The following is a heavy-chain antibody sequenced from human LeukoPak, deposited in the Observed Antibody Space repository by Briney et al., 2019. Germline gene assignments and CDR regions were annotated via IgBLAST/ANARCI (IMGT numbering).Heavy chain of an antibody. CDR3: ARDGYSNYEYYYYYGMDV. J-gene: IGHJ6*02. CDR2: ISSSSSYI. V-gene: IGHV3-21*01. D-gene: IGHD4-11*01. CDR1: GFTFSSYA. Sequence: GRSLRLSCAASGFTFSSYAMHWVRQAPGKGLEWVSSISSSSSYIYYADSVKGRFTISRDNAKNSLYLQMNSLRAEDTAVYYCARDGYSNYEYYYYYGMDVWGQGTTVTVSS.